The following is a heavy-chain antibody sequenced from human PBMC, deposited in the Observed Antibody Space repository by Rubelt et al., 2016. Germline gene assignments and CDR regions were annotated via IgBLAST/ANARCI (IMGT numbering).Heavy chain of an antibody. D-gene: IGHD3-22*01. V-gene: IGHV4-39*07. CDR3: ARESPAYYDSQPYFDY. CDR2: IYYSGST. CDR1: GGSISSSSYY. Sequence: QLQLQESGPGLVKPSETLSLTCTVSGGSISSSSYYWGWIRQPPGKGLEWIGSIYYSGSTYYNPSLKGRVTISVVTSKSQFSLKLSYRTAADTAVYYCARESPAYYDSQPYFDYWGQGTLVTVSS. J-gene: IGHJ4*02.